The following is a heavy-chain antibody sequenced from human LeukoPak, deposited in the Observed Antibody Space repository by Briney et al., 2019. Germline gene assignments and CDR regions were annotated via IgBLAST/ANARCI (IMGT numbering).Heavy chain of an antibody. CDR3: ARDQLLWFGELTSNVDY. CDR1: GYSISSGYY. V-gene: IGHV4-38-2*02. CDR2: IYHSGST. D-gene: IGHD3-10*01. J-gene: IGHJ4*02. Sequence: SETLSLTCTVSGYSISSGYYWGWIRQPPGKGLEWIGRIYHSGSTYYSPSLKSRVTISVDTSKNQFSLKLSSVTAADTAVYYCARDQLLWFGELTSNVDYWGQGTLVTVSS.